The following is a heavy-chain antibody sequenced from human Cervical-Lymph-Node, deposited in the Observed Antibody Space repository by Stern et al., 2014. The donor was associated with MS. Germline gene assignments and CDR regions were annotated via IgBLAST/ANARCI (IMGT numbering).Heavy chain of an antibody. CDR3: ARLLFGEVTAS. Sequence: QDQLVQSGAEVKKPGASVKVSCKVSGYAFSDFYMHWVRQAPGQGLEWMGRINPKSGGTDSAQKFQGRVTLTRDASISTAYMELSRLTSDDTAIYYCARLLFGEVTASWGQGTLVVVSS. CDR2: INPKSGGT. CDR1: GYAFSDFY. V-gene: IGHV1-2*06. D-gene: IGHD3-3*01. J-gene: IGHJ1*01.